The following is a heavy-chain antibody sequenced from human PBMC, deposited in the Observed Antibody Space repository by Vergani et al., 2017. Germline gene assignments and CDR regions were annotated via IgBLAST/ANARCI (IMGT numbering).Heavy chain of an antibody. J-gene: IGHJ4*02. Sequence: EVQLLESGGSLKQPGGSVRLSCAASGFTFSTYAMHWVRQAPGKGLEWVSALTGGGGSTYYAASFKGRFIISRDNSRDTLYLQMNSLRPEDTATYSCVKDAGSYENFFDSWGQGTLVIVSS. D-gene: IGHD1-26*01. CDR2: LTGGGGST. CDR3: VKDAGSYENFFDS. CDR1: GFTFSTYA. V-gene: IGHV3-23*01.